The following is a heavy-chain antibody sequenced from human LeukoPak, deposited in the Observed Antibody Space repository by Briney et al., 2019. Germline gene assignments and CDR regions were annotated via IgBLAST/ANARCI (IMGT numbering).Heavy chain of an antibody. CDR3: AKDYYPHRYFDY. CDR2: ISGSGGST. V-gene: IGHV3-23*01. CDR1: GFTFSSYA. D-gene: IGHD3-10*01. J-gene: IGHJ4*02. Sequence: GGSLRLSCEASGFTFSSYALSWFRRAPGKGLGWVSAISGSGGSTYYADSVKGRFTISRDNSKNTLYLQMNSLRAEDTAVYYCAKDYYPHRYFDYWGQGTLVTVSS.